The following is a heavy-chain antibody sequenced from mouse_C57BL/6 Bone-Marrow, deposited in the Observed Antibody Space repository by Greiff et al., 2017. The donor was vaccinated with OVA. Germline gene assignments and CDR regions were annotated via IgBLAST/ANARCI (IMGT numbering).Heavy chain of an antibody. Sequence: QVQLQQPGAELVKPGTSVKVSCKASGYAFTNYLIEWVKQRPGQGLEWIGVINPGSGGTNYNEKFKGKATLTADKSSSTAYMQLSSLTSEDSAVYFCARKASYYGSRGYFDYWGQGTTLTVSS. D-gene: IGHD1-1*01. J-gene: IGHJ2*01. CDR1: GYAFTNYL. V-gene: IGHV1-54*01. CDR3: ARKASYYGSRGYFDY. CDR2: INPGSGGT.